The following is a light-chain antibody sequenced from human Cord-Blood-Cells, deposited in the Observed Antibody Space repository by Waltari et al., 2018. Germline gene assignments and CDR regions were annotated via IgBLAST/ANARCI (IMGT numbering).Light chain of an antibody. CDR3: CSYAGSYSYV. CDR2: DVS. V-gene: IGLV2-11*01. J-gene: IGLJ1*01. Sequence: QSALTQPRSVSGSPGQSVTISCTGTSSDVGGYNYVSWYQQHQGKAPKLMIYDVSKRPSGVPDRFAGSKSGNTASLTISGLQAEDEADYYCCSYAGSYSYVFGTGIKVTVL. CDR1: SSDVGGYNY.